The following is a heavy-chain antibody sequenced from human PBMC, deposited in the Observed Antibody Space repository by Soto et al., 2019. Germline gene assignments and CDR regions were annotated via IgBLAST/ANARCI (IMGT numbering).Heavy chain of an antibody. D-gene: IGHD3-9*01. CDR3: AAGSDILTGYPAAFDI. CDR2: IVVGSGNT. J-gene: IGHJ3*02. V-gene: IGHV1-58*02. Sequence: GASVKVSCKASGFTFTSSAMQWVRPARGQRLEWIGWIVVGSGNTNYAQKFQERVTITRDMSTSTAYMELSSLRSEDTAVYYCAAGSDILTGYPAAFDIWGQGTMVTVSS. CDR1: GFTFTSSA.